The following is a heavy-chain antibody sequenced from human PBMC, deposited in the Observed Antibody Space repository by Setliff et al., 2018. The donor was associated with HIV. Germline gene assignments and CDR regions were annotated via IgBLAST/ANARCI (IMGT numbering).Heavy chain of an antibody. V-gene: IGHV1-2*06. Sequence: ASVKVSCKASGYSFTGYYVNWVRQAPGQGLEWMGRINPKSGATNLAQKFQGRVTLTRDTSVTTVYMELTSLRSDDTAVYYCARKDGVGYCDNNSCYGIGPIDFWGQGSLVTVSS. J-gene: IGHJ4*02. CDR3: ARKDGVGYCDNNSCYGIGPIDF. D-gene: IGHD2-2*01. CDR2: INPKSGAT. CDR1: GYSFTGYY.